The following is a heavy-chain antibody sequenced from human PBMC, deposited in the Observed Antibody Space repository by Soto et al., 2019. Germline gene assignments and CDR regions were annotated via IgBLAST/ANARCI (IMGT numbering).Heavy chain of an antibody. CDR3: ARDLLVYSGYDLGWFDP. CDR1: GGTFSSYA. CDR2: IIPIFGTA. J-gene: IGHJ5*02. D-gene: IGHD5-12*01. V-gene: IGHV1-69*05. Sequence: GASVKVSCKASGGTFSSYAISWVRQAPGQGLEWMGGIIPIFGTANYAQKFQGRVTMTRDTSTSTVYMELSSLRSEDTAVYYCARDLLVYSGYDLGWFDPWGQGTLVTVSS.